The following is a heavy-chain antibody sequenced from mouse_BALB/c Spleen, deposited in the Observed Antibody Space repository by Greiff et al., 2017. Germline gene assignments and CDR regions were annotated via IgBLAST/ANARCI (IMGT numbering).Heavy chain of an antibody. D-gene: IGHD1-2*01. CDR2: IRNKANGYTT. CDR3: ARSPLLRRYFDV. V-gene: IGHV7-3*02. CDR1: GFTFTDYY. Sequence: EVKLVESGGGLVQPGGSLRLSCATSGFTFTDYYMSWVRQPPGKALEWLGFIRNKANGYTTEYSASVKGRFTISRDNSQSILYLQMNTLRAEDSATYYCARSPLLRRYFDVWGAGTTVTVSS. J-gene: IGHJ1*01.